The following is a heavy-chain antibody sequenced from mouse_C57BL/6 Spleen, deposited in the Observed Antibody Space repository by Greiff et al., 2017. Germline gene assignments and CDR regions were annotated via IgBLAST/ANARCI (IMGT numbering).Heavy chain of an antibody. D-gene: IGHD1-1*01. CDR1: GYAFSSYW. Sequence: ESGAELVKPGASVKISCKASGYAFSSYWMNWVKQRPGKGLEWIGQIYPGDGDTNYNGKFKGQATLTADQSSSTAYMQLSSLTSEVSAVYFCARGLYYYGSSPYWYFDVWGTGTTVTVSS. V-gene: IGHV1-80*01. J-gene: IGHJ1*03. CDR2: IYPGDGDT. CDR3: ARGLYYYGSSPYWYFDV.